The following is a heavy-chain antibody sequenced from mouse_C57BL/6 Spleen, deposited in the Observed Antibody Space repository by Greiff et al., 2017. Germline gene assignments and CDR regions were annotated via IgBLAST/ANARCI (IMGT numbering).Heavy chain of an antibody. CDR2: INPNNGGT. J-gene: IGHJ3*01. CDR3: ARDPLLRH. D-gene: IGHD1-1*01. CDR1: GYTFTDYY. Sequence: EVQLQQSGPELVKPGASVKISCKASGYTFTDYYMNWVRQSHGKSLEWIGDINPNNGGTSYNQKFKGKATLTVDKSSSTAYMELRSLTSEDSAVYYCARDPLLRHWGQGTLVTVSA. V-gene: IGHV1-26*01.